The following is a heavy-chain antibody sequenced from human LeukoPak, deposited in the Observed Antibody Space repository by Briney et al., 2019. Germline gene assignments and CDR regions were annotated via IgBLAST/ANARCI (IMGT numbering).Heavy chain of an antibody. J-gene: IGHJ4*02. D-gene: IGHD3-22*01. Sequence: ASVKVSCKASGYTFTSYGISWVRQAPGQGLEWKGWISAYNGNTNYAQKLQGRVTMTTDTSTSTAYMELRSLRSDDTAVYYCARDPPYYYDSSGYYFDYWGQGTLVTVSS. CDR1: GYTFTSYG. CDR3: ARDPPYYYDSSGYYFDY. CDR2: ISAYNGNT. V-gene: IGHV1-18*01.